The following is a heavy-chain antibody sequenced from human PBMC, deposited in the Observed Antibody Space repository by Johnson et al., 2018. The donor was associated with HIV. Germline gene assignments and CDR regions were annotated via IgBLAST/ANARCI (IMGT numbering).Heavy chain of an antibody. V-gene: IGHV3-53*01. CDR1: GFTVSSNY. Sequence: VQLVESGGGLIQPGGSLRLSCAASGFTVSSNYMTWVRQAPGKGLQWVSGISWNSGSIGYADSVKGRFTISRDNSKNTLYLQMNSLRAEDTALYYCARSVSIVVVPAATRGGAFDIWGQGTMVTVSS. CDR3: ARSVSIVVVPAATRGGAFDI. D-gene: IGHD2-2*01. CDR2: SWNSGSI. J-gene: IGHJ3*02.